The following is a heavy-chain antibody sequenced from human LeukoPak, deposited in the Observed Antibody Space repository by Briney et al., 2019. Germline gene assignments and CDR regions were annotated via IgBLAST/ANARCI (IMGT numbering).Heavy chain of an antibody. CDR3: AKSTDYDFWSGRNWFDP. CDR2: ISSSGDSK. CDR1: GFTFNNYA. Sequence: GGSLRLSCAASGFTFNNYALSWVRQAPGKGLEWVSAISSSGDSKQYAESVKGRFTISRDNSKNTLYLQMNNLRAEDTAVYYCAKSTDYDFWSGRNWFDPWGQGTLVTVSS. D-gene: IGHD3-3*01. J-gene: IGHJ5*02. V-gene: IGHV3-23*01.